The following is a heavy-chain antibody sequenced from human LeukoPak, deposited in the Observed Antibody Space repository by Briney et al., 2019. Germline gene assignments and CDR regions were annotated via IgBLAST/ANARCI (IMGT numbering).Heavy chain of an antibody. Sequence: PSQTLSLTCSVWGGSISRGSYYGSWIRQSAGRGVEWIGRIYTSGSTNYNPSLKSRVTISVDTSKNQFSLNLSSVTAADTAVYYCARDRPGIAAALVDVRGKGTTVTVSS. CDR3: ARDRPGIAAALVDV. J-gene: IGHJ6*04. V-gene: IGHV4-61*02. D-gene: IGHD6-13*01. CDR2: IYTSGST. CDR1: GGSISRGSYY.